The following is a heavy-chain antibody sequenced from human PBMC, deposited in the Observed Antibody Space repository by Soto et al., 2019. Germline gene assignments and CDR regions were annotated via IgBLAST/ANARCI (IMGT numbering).Heavy chain of an antibody. CDR3: ASGSTIPLGTLFDY. D-gene: IGHD5-18*01. V-gene: IGHV1-46*01. CDR2: INPTGGST. CDR1: GYSFTSYS. Sequence: ASVKVSCKASGYSFTSYSLHWVRQAPGQGLEWMGIINPTGGSTSYAQQFQGRVTMTRDTSTSTVYVELSSLRSEDTTVYYCASGSTIPLGTLFDYWGQGTLVTASS. J-gene: IGHJ4*02.